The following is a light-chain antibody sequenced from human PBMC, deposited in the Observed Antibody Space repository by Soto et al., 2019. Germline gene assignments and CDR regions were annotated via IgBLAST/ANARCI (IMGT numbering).Light chain of an antibody. Sequence: QSALTQPASVSGSPGQSITISCTATSSDVGGYNYVSWYQQHPGKAPKLIIYDVTNRPSGVSNRFSGSKSGNTASLTISGLQAEDEADYYCCSYTSSSTGVFGGGTKVTVL. V-gene: IGLV2-14*01. CDR1: SSDVGGYNY. J-gene: IGLJ2*01. CDR2: DVT. CDR3: CSYTSSSTGV.